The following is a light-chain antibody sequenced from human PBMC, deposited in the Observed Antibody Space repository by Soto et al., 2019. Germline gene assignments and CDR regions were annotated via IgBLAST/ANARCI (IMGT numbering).Light chain of an antibody. J-gene: IGLJ1*01. V-gene: IGLV2-14*01. CDR1: SSDVGRYNT. CDR3: NSLRVNHLHV. Sequence: QSALTQPASVSGSPGQTITISCTGTSSDVGRYNTVSWYQHHPGKAPKLIIYEVTHRPAGISDRFSASKSGNTASLTISGLQAEDEADYYCNSLRVNHLHVFGSGTKVTVL. CDR2: EVT.